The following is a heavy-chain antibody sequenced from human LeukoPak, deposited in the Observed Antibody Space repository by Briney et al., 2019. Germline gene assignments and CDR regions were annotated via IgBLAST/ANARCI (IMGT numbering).Heavy chain of an antibody. J-gene: IGHJ3*02. D-gene: IGHD3-10*01. Sequence: KPSQTLSLTCTVSGGSISSGDYYRSWIRQPPGKGLEWIGYIYYSGSTSYNPSLKSRLTMSLDMSENRFSLVLSSLTAADTAVYYCARTLWFGDLYVFDIWGQGTVVTVSS. CDR1: GGSISSGDYY. V-gene: IGHV4-30-4*01. CDR2: IYYSGST. CDR3: ARTLWFGDLYVFDI.